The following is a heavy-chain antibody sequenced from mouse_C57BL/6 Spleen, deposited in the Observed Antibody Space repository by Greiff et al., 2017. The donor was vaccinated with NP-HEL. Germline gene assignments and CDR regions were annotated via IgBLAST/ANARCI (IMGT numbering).Heavy chain of an antibody. CDR1: GFNIKDYY. D-gene: IGHD1-1*01. Sequence: EVQLQQSGAELVRPGASVKLSCTASGFNIKDYYMHWVKQRPEQGLEWIGRIDPEDGDTEYAPKFQGKATLPADTSSNTAYLQLSSRTSEDTAVYYCTITTVGFDYWGQGTTLTVSS. V-gene: IGHV14-1*01. J-gene: IGHJ2*01. CDR3: TITTVGFDY. CDR2: IDPEDGDT.